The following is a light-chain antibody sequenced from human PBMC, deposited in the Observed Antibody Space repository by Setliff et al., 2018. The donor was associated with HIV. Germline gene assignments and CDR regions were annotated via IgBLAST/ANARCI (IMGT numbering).Light chain of an antibody. CDR3: QVWDSSSDHYV. J-gene: IGLJ1*01. CDR2: YDH. V-gene: IGLV3-21*04. CDR1: NIGIKS. Sequence: ELTQGPSVSVAPGKTARITCGGDNIGIKSVHWYQQKPGQAPVVVMYYDHDRPSWIPERFSGSNSGNTATLTISRVEVGDGADYYCQVWDSSSDHYVFGSGTKVTVL.